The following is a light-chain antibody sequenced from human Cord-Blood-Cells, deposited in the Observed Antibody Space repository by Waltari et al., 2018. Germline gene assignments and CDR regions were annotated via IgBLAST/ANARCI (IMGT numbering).Light chain of an antibody. Sequence: AIRMTQSLFPLSPSVGHRVTITCWASQGIISYSASNQQKPAKVPKLFIYYASSWQGGVPSRFSGSGSGTDYTLTISGLQPEDFATYYCQQYYSTLTFGGGTKVDIK. CDR2: YAS. CDR3: QQYYSTLT. CDR1: QGIISY. V-gene: IGKV1D-43*01. J-gene: IGKJ4*01.